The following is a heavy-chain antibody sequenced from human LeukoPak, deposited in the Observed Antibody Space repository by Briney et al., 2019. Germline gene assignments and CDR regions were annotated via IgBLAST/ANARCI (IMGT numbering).Heavy chain of an antibody. CDR1: GFTFSSYA. J-gene: IGHJ4*02. CDR3: AKSRYTSSWYALGDY. V-gene: IGHV3-23*01. D-gene: IGHD6-13*01. Sequence: GGSLRLSCAASGFTFSSYAMSWVRQAPGKGLEWVSDISGSGGSTYYADSVKGRFTISRDNSKNTLFLQMNSLRAEDTAVYYCAKSRYTSSWYALGDYWGQGTLVTVSS. CDR2: ISGSGGST.